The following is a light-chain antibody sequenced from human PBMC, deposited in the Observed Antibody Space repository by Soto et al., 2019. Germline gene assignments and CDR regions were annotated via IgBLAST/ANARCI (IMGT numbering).Light chain of an antibody. CDR1: QSLRSSY. J-gene: IGKJ2*01. CDR3: QQHGTSPYT. Sequence: EVVLTQSPNTLSLSPGARATLSCWASQSLRSSYLAWYQRKPGEAPRLLMFGASRMATGIPDRFKGSGSGTDFILPSSRLEPEDVAVYYCQQHGTSPYTFGQGTVLEIK. V-gene: IGKV3-20*01. CDR2: GAS.